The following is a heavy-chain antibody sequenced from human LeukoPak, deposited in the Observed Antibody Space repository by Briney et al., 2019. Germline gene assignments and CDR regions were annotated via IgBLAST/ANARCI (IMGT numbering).Heavy chain of an antibody. V-gene: IGHV3-23*01. D-gene: IGHD6-13*01. CDR1: GFSFSSHG. Sequence: GGSLRLSCAASGFSFSSHGMSWVRQAPGKGLEWVSGIIGGAGSTYYADSVKGRFTISGDNSKNSLYLQMNSLRAEDTAVYYCARYLIAAAGTSDYWGQGTLVTVSS. J-gene: IGHJ4*02. CDR3: ARYLIAAAGTSDY. CDR2: IIGGAGST.